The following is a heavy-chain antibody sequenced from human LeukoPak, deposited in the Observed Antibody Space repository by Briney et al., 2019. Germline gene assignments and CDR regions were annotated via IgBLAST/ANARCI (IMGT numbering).Heavy chain of an antibody. Sequence: GGSLRLSCAASGFIFSNYGMHWVRQAPGKGLEWVAFIRYDGSNSVKDYTDSVKGRFTISRDNSKNTLYLQMNSLRAEHAAVYYCAKHLTTVGQCSGGSCYLDYWGQGTLVTVSS. J-gene: IGHJ4*02. D-gene: IGHD2-15*01. CDR3: AKHLTTVGQCSGGSCYLDY. V-gene: IGHV3-30*02. CDR1: GFIFSNYG. CDR2: IRYDGSNSVK.